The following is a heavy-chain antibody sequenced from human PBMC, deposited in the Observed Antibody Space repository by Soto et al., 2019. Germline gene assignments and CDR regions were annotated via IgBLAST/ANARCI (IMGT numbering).Heavy chain of an antibody. J-gene: IGHJ5*02. CDR1: GFTFNTYW. V-gene: IGHV3-74*01. Sequence: EVQLVESGGTLVQPGGSLRLSCAASGFTFNTYWMHWVRQAPGKGLVWVSRINSDGTRTTYADSVKGRFTISRDNARNTVYLQMNSLRAADTAVYYCATVATHSYNWVDPWGQGTLVTVSS. CDR3: ATVATHSYNWVDP. CDR2: INSDGTRT. D-gene: IGHD5-12*01.